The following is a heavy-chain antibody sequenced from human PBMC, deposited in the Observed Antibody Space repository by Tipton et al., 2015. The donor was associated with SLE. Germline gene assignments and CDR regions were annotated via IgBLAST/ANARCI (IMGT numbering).Heavy chain of an antibody. V-gene: IGHV4-61*02. J-gene: IGHJ3*02. D-gene: IGHD2-2*01. CDR2: IYTSGST. CDR3: ARDPPASTNALDI. CDR1: GGSISSGSYY. Sequence: TLSLTCTVSGGSISSGSYYWSWIRQPAGKGLEWIGRIYTSGSTNYNPSLKSRVTISVDTSKNQFSLKLSSVTAADTAVYYCARDPPASTNALDIWGQGTMVTVSS.